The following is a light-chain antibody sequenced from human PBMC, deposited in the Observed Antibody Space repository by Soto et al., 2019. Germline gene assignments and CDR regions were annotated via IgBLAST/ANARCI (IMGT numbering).Light chain of an antibody. CDR1: QRVSSN. V-gene: IGKV3-20*01. CDR2: GAS. CDR3: QQYGSSIT. J-gene: IGKJ5*01. Sequence: EIVLTQSPLSLPVTHGEPATLSCRASQRVSSNLAWYQQKPGQAPRLLIYGASSRATGIPDRFSGSGSGTDFTLTISRLEPEDFAVYYCQQYGSSITFGQGTRLEI.